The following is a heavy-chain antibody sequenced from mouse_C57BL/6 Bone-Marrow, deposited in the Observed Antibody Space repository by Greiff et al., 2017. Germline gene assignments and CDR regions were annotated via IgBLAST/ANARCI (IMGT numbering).Heavy chain of an antibody. CDR3: ERETLFWFAY. V-gene: IGHV1-69*01. CDR2: IDPSDSYT. CDR1: GYTFTSYW. Sequence: QVQLQQPGAELVMPGASVKLSCKASGYTFTSYWMHWVKQRPGQGLEWIGEIDPSDSYTNYNQKFKGKSTLTVDKSSSTAYMQLSSLTSEVSAVYYGERETLFWFAYWGTGTLVTVSA. J-gene: IGHJ3*01. D-gene: IGHD1-1*01.